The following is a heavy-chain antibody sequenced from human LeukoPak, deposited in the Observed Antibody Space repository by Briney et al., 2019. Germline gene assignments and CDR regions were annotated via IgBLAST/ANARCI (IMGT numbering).Heavy chain of an antibody. Sequence: PSETLSLTCTVSGDSINSGSYFWSWIRQPAEKGLEWIGRIYRTGNTYYNPSLKSPLTMSVDTSKNQFSLKLSSVTAADTALYFCARGAWIGSDIYFDYWGQGAPVTVSS. V-gene: IGHV4-61*02. CDR1: GDSINSGSYF. CDR3: ARGAWIGSDIYFDY. J-gene: IGHJ4*02. CDR2: IYRTGNT. D-gene: IGHD5-12*01.